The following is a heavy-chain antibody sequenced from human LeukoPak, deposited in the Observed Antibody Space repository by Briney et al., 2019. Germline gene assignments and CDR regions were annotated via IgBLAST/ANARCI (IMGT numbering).Heavy chain of an antibody. Sequence: GGSLRLSCAASGFTFSSYAMSWVRQAPGKGLEWVSAISGSGGSTYSADSAKGRFTISRDNAKNSLYLQMNSLRAEDTAVYYCARWVALGYCSGGSCYGDAFDIWGQGTMVTVSS. J-gene: IGHJ3*02. D-gene: IGHD2-15*01. CDR1: GFTFSSYA. V-gene: IGHV3-23*01. CDR2: ISGSGGST. CDR3: ARWVALGYCSGGSCYGDAFDI.